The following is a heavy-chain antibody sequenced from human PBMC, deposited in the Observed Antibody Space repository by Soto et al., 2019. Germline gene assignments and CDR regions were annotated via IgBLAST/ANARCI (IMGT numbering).Heavy chain of an antibody. J-gene: IGHJ4*02. CDR2: IYYSGST. CDR1: GGSISSSSYY. CDR3: ARLGGSILTGYYYFDY. D-gene: IGHD3-9*01. V-gene: IGHV4-39*01. Sequence: SETLSLTCTVSGGSISSSSYYWGWIRQPPGKGLEWIGSIYYSGSTYYNPSLKSRVTISVDTSKNQFSLKLSSVTAADTAVYYCARLGGSILTGYYYFDYWGQGTLVTVSS.